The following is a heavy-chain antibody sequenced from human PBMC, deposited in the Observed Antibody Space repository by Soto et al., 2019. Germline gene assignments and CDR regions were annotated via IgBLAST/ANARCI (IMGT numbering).Heavy chain of an antibody. CDR1: GFTFSSYS. J-gene: IGHJ4*02. CDR2: ISSSSSTI. D-gene: IGHD4-17*01. V-gene: IGHV3-48*01. Sequence: LRLSCAASGFTFSSYSMNWVRQAPGKGLEWVSYISSSSSTIYYADSVKGRFTISRDNAKNSLYLQMNSLRAEDTAVYYCARDQPTVVTPGEDYWGQGTLVTVSS. CDR3: ARDQPTVVTPGEDY.